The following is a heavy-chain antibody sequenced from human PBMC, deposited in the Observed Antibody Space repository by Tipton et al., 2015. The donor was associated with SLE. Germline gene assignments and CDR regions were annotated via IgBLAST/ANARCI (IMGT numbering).Heavy chain of an antibody. CDR1: GFTFSSYA. D-gene: IGHD2-8*02. V-gene: IGHV3-23*01. CDR3: ATCTGGVRDAFDI. J-gene: IGHJ3*02. Sequence: SLRLSCAASGFTFSSYAMSRVRQAPGKGLEWVSAISGSGGSTYYADSVKGRFTISRDNSKNTLYLQMNSLRAEDTAVYYCATCTGGVRDAFDIWGQGTMVTVSS. CDR2: ISGSGGST.